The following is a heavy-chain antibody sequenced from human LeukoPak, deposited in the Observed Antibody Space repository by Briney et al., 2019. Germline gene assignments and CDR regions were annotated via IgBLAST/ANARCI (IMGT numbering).Heavy chain of an antibody. Sequence: SQTLSLTCTVSGGSISSGSYYWSWIRQPAGKGLEWIGRIYTSGSTNYNPSLKSRVTISVDTSKNQFSLKLSSVTAADTAVYYCARGMRGYSSSWLDYWGQGTLVTVSS. CDR1: GGSISSGSYY. J-gene: IGHJ4*02. D-gene: IGHD6-13*01. CDR2: IYTSGST. CDR3: ARGMRGYSSSWLDY. V-gene: IGHV4-61*02.